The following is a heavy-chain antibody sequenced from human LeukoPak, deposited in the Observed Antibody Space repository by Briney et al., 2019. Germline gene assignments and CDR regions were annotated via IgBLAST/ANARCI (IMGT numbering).Heavy chain of an antibody. Sequence: PGGSLRLSCTASGFTFSDYYMSWIRQAPGKGLEWVSYISSSSSYIYYADSVKGRFTISRDNAKNSLYLQMNSLRAEDTAVYYCARVGSSDAFDIWGQGTMVTVSS. V-gene: IGHV3-11*06. CDR1: GFTFSDYY. J-gene: IGHJ3*02. CDR2: ISSSSSYI. D-gene: IGHD2-2*01. CDR3: ARVGSSDAFDI.